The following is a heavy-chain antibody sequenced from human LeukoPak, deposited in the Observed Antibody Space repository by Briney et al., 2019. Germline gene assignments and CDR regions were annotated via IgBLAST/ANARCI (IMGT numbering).Heavy chain of an antibody. CDR2: INPSGGST. CDR1: GYTFTSYY. V-gene: IGHV1-46*01. CDR3: ARGRRFVRVVASYYFDY. J-gene: IGHJ4*02. D-gene: IGHD5-12*01. Sequence: ASVKVSCKASGYTFTSYYMHWVRQAPGQGLEWMGIINPSGGSTSYAQKFQGRVTMTRDMSTSTVYMELSSLRSEDTAVYYCARGRRFVRVVASYYFDYWGQGTLVTVSS.